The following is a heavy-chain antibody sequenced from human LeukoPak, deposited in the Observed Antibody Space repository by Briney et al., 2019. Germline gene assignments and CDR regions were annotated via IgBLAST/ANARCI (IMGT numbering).Heavy chain of an antibody. D-gene: IGHD4-23*01. J-gene: IGHJ4*02. CDR1: GFTFSGYS. CDR3: ARDPRNYGGNPNY. Sequence: GGSLRLSCAASGFTFSGYSMNWVRQAPGKGLEWVSYISSSSSTTYSADSVQGRFTISRDNAKNSLYLQMDSLKDGDTAVYYCARDPRNYGGNPNYWGQGTLVTVSS. CDR2: ISSSSSTT. V-gene: IGHV3-48*02.